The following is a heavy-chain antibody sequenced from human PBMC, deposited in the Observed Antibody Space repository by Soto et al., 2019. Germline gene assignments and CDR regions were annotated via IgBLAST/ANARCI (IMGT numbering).Heavy chain of an antibody. CDR1: GGTFSSYA. Sequence: QVQLVQSGAEVKKPGSSVKVSCKASGGTFSSYAISWVRQAPGQGLEWMGGIIPIFGTANYAQKVQGRVTVTGENSRGTAYRELSSLRSEEPAVYYCARFSQGGGVTARPIDYWGQGTLVTVSS. CDR2: IIPIFGTA. D-gene: IGHD6-6*01. V-gene: IGHV1-69*12. CDR3: ARFSQGGGVTARPIDY. J-gene: IGHJ4*02.